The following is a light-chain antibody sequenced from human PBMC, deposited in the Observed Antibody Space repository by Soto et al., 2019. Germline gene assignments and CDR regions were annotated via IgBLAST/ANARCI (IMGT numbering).Light chain of an antibody. CDR3: QQYNNWWT. V-gene: IGKV3-15*01. CDR1: QSVSSS. Sequence: EIVMTQSPATLSVSPGERATLSCRASQSVSSSLAWYQQKPGQAPRLLIYGASTRATGIPARFSGSGSGTEFTLTISSLQSEDFAVYYCQQYNNWWTFGLGTKVEAK. J-gene: IGKJ1*01. CDR2: GAS.